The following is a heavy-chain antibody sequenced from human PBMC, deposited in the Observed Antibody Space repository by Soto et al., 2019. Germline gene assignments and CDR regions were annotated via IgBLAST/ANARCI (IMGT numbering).Heavy chain of an antibody. J-gene: IGHJ3*02. CDR3: ARGPSRYDSSGYFRDDAFDI. V-gene: IGHV1-8*01. CDR1: GYTFTSYD. CDR2: MNPNSGNT. D-gene: IGHD3-22*01. Sequence: ASVQVSCKASGYTFTSYDINWVRQATGQGLEWMGWMNPNSGNTGYAQKFQGRVTMTRNTSISTAYMELSSLRSEDTAVYYCARGPSRYDSSGYFRDDAFDIWGQGTMVTVSS.